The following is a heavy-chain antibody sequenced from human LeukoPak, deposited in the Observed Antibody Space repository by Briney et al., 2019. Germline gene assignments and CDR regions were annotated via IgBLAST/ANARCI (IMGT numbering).Heavy chain of an antibody. CDR2: ISSSSSYI. CDR3: ARDNQATYYYDSSGYYVGAFDI. CDR1: GFTFSSYS. Sequence: GGSLRLSCAASGFTFSSYSMNWVRQAPGKGLEWVSSISSSSSYIYYADSVKGRFTISRDNAKNSLYLQMNSLRAEDTAVYYCARDNQATYYYDSSGYYVGAFDIWGQGTMVTVSS. J-gene: IGHJ3*02. V-gene: IGHV3-21*01. D-gene: IGHD3-22*01.